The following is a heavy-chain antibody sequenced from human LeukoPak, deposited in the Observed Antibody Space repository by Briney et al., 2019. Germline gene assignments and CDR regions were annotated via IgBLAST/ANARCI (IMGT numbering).Heavy chain of an antibody. J-gene: IGHJ4*02. D-gene: IGHD5-18*01. Sequence: ASVKVSCKASGYTLTDYYMHWVRQAPGQGLEWMGWFNPNSGGTNYAQKFEGRVTMTRDTSISTAYMELSRLNSDDTALYYCARGGWSGYSYGSIPEKYFDYWGQGTLVTVSS. CDR2: FNPNSGGT. V-gene: IGHV1-2*02. CDR1: GYTLTDYY. CDR3: ARGGWSGYSYGSIPEKYFDY.